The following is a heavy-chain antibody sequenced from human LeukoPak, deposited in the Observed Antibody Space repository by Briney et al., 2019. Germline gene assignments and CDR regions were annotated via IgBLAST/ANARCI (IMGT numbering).Heavy chain of an antibody. Sequence: PGGSLRLSCAASGFTFRDYWMTWVRQAPGKGLEWVANIKQDGSEKYYVDSVKGRFTISRDNTKNSLYLQMNSLRAEDTAVYYCARAKGPDYWGQGTLVTVSS. CDR1: GFTFRDYW. CDR2: IKQDGSEK. J-gene: IGHJ4*02. V-gene: IGHV3-7*01. CDR3: ARAKGPDY.